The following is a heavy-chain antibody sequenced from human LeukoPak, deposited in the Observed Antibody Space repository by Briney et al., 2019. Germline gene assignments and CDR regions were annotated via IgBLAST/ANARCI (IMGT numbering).Heavy chain of an antibody. CDR3: ASLNYYDSSGYSSRYYYYGMDV. CDR2: ISSSSSYI. V-gene: IGHV3-21*01. J-gene: IGHJ6*02. D-gene: IGHD3-22*01. Sequence: GGSLRLSCAASGFTFSSYRMNWVRQAPGKGLEWVSSISSSSSYIYYADSVKGRFTISRDNAKNSLYLQMNSLRAEDTAVYYCASLNYYDSSGYSSRYYYYGMDVWGQGTTVTVSS. CDR1: GFTFSSYR.